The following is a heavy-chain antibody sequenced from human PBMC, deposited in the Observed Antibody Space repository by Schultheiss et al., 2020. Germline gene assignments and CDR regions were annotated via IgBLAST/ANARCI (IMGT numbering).Heavy chain of an antibody. Sequence: ASVKVSCKASGYTFTSYAMHWVRQAPGQRLEWLGCINPYNDNTHYAQKFQGRVTMTTDTSTTTAYMELRSLRSDDTAVYYCARDRRDFRTTVTTLFDYWGQGTLVNVSS. D-gene: IGHD4-17*01. CDR2: INPYNDNT. CDR3: ARDRRDFRTTVTTLFDY. CDR1: GYTFTSYA. J-gene: IGHJ4*02. V-gene: IGHV1-3*01.